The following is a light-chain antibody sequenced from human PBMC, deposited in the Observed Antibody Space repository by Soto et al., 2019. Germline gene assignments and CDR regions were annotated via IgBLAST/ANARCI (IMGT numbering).Light chain of an antibody. J-gene: IGLJ1*01. CDR1: SSDIGGHNF. V-gene: IGLV2-14*01. Sequence: QSVLTQPASVSGSPGQSIIISCTGTSSDIGGHNFVSWYQQHPGRAPKLMIYEVSNRPSEVSNRFSGSKSGNTASLTISGLQAEDEADYYCYSYITTSYYTRVFGNGTKVTVL. CDR3: YSYITTSYYTRV. CDR2: EVS.